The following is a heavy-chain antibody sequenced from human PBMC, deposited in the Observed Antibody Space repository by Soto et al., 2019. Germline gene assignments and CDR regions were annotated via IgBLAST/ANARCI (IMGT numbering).Heavy chain of an antibody. V-gene: IGHV1-8*01. Sequence: ASVKVSCKASGYTFTSYDINWVRQATGQGLEWMGWMNPNSGNTGYAQKFQGRVTITADESTSAAYMELSSLRSEDTAVYYCARGGNTYYDILTGYYLINYYYMDVWGKGTTVTVSS. CDR3: ARGGNTYYDILTGYYLINYYYMDV. D-gene: IGHD3-9*01. CDR1: GYTFTSYD. J-gene: IGHJ6*03. CDR2: MNPNSGNT.